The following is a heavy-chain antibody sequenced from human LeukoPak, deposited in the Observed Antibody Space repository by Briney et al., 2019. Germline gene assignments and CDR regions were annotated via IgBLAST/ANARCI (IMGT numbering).Heavy chain of an antibody. CDR3: ARDSIAGYSLSW. J-gene: IGHJ4*02. Sequence: PGGSLRLSCPASGFTFSNYGMHWIRQPPGKGLEWIGSIYYSGSTYYNTSLKGRVTISVDTSKNQFSLKLSSVTAADTAVYYCARDSIAGYSLSWWGQGTLVTVSS. CDR2: IYYSGST. D-gene: IGHD3-9*01. CDR1: GFTFSNYG. V-gene: IGHV4-39*07.